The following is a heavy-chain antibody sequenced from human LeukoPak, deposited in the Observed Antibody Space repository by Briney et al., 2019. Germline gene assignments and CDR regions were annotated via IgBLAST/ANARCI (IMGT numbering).Heavy chain of an antibody. J-gene: IGHJ3*02. D-gene: IGHD1-26*01. Sequence: GASVKVSCKASGYTFTSYAMNWVRQAPGQGLDWMGWINTITGNPTYAQGFTGRFVFSLDTSVSTAYLQISSLKAEDTAVYYCARDLRSYLERFHYEVVEDAFDIWGQGTMVTVSS. V-gene: IGHV7-4-1*02. CDR1: GYTFTSYA. CDR2: INTITGNP. CDR3: ARDLRSYLERFHYEVVEDAFDI.